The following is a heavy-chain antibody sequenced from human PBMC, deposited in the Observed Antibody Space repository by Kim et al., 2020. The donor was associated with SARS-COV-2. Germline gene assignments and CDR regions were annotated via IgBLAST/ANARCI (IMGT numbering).Heavy chain of an antibody. D-gene: IGHD6-19*01. J-gene: IGHJ6*02. V-gene: IGHV3-11*03. Sequence: VKGRFTISRDNAKNSLYLQMNSLRAEDTAVYYCASWEQWGIGYYYYGMDVWGQGTTVTVSS. CDR3: ASWEQWGIGYYYYGMDV.